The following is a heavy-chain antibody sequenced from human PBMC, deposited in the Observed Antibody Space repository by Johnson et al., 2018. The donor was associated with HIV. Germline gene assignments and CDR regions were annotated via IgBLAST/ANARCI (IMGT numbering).Heavy chain of an antibody. D-gene: IGHD3-3*01. V-gene: IGHV3-30-3*01. CDR2: ISYDGSNT. J-gene: IGHJ3*02. CDR3: ARGSYNFWSGEREAFDI. Sequence: QMLLVESGGGVVQPRRSLRLSCAASGFTFSSYAMNWVRQAPGKGLEWVAVISYDGSNTYYAASVKGRCTISRDNSQNTLYLQMNSLRAEDTAVYYCARGSYNFWSGEREAFDIWGQGTMVTVSS. CDR1: GFTFSSYA.